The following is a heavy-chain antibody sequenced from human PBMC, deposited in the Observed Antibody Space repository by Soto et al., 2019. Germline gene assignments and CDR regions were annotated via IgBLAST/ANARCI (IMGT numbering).Heavy chain of an antibody. D-gene: IGHD5-12*01. Sequence: QVQLQESGPGLVKPSQTLSLTCTVSGGSISSGGYYWSWIRQHPGKRLEWMGHIYYSGRTYYTPSLKSLVTISVDTSKNQFSLKLSSVTAADTAVYYCASDIVATIGSGMDVWGQGTTVTVSS. J-gene: IGHJ6*02. CDR2: IYYSGRT. V-gene: IGHV4-31*01. CDR1: GGSISSGGYY. CDR3: ASDIVATIGSGMDV.